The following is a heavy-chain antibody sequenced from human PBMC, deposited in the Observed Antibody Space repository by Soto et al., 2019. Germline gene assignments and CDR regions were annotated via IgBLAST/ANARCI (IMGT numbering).Heavy chain of an antibody. D-gene: IGHD6-13*01. V-gene: IGHV4-4*02. CDR1: GGSITSDNW. Sequence: QVQLQESGPGVVRPSGTLSLTCAVSGGSITSDNWWSWVRQPPGKGLEWIGEIHHSGSTNYNPSLKSRVAMSIVPSKNLFSLTLTSVTAADTAFYHCARDQGSHPGDWGQGTRVSVSS. CDR2: IHHSGST. CDR3: ARDQGSHPGD. J-gene: IGHJ4*02.